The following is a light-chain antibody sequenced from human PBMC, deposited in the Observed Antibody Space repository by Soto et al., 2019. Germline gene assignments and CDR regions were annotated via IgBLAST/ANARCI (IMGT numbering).Light chain of an antibody. CDR1: QSLSSY. V-gene: IGKV3-11*01. Sequence: EIVLTQSPATLSLSPGERATLSCRASQSLSSYLAWYQQKPGQAPRLPIYDASNRATDIPARFSGSGSGTDFTLPISSLEPAHVDVYNCPHRNNWPGFTFSPGTTVAIK. CDR3: PHRNNWPGFT. J-gene: IGKJ3*01. CDR2: DAS.